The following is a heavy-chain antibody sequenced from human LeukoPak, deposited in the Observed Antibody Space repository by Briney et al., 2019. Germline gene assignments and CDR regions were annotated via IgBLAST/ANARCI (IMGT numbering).Heavy chain of an antibody. CDR3: EDGIRDAFDY. V-gene: IGHV3-48*02. D-gene: IGHD5-24*01. CDR1: GFSFTDYP. CDR2: MRTSAEGAKYA. Sequence: PGESLRLSCATSGFSFTDYPMNWVSQYSGKWLEWNSNMRTSAEGAKYAYYADSGKGRVTISRDDGKNTLYLHMNSLRDDDTFFFQAEDGIRDAFDYWGQGILVTVSS. J-gene: IGHJ4*02.